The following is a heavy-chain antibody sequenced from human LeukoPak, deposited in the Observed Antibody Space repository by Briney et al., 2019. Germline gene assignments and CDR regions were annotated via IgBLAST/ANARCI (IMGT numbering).Heavy chain of an antibody. CDR3: ARERGYGGTFDY. CDR2: IYHSGDT. CDR1: GYSISSGYY. V-gene: IGHV4-38-2*02. D-gene: IGHD4-23*01. Sequence: PSETLSLTCAVFGYSISSGYYWVWIRQPPGKGLEWIGSIYHSGDTYYNPSLKSRVTISVDTSENQFSLNLSSVTAADTAVYFCARERGYGGTFDYWAREPWSPSPQ. J-gene: IGHJ4*02.